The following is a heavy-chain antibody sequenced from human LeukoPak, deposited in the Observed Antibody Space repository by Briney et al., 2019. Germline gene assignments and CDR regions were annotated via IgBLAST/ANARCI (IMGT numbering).Heavy chain of an antibody. CDR3: ARGFCTNGVCP. V-gene: IGHV1-69*13. CDR1: GYTFTGYY. Sequence: ASVKVSCKVSGYTFTGYYLHWVRQAPGQGLEWMGGIIPIFGTANYAQKFQGRVTITADESTSTAYMELSSLRSEDTAVYYCARGFCTNGVCPWGQGTLVTVSS. J-gene: IGHJ5*02. D-gene: IGHD2-8*01. CDR2: IIPIFGTA.